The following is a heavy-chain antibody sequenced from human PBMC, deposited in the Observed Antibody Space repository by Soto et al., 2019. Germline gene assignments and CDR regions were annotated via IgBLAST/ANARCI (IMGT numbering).Heavy chain of an antibody. V-gene: IGHV3-53*01. D-gene: IGHD1-1*01. J-gene: IGHJ3*01. Sequence: PEGSLRLSCAALGFTVSGKRYVAWVHQAPGKGLEWISALYDVDGTFYADSVKGRFTTSSDSSKTTVYLQMNGLRPDDTAVYYCASWHEREHAYDVWGRGTTVTVSS. CDR1: GFTVSGKRY. CDR3: ASWHEREHAYDV. CDR2: LYDVDGT.